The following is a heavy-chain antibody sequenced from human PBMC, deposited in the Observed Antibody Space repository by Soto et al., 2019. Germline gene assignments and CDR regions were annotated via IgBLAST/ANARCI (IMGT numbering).Heavy chain of an antibody. CDR3: ARAGRSDARQFDP. Sequence: GESLKISCKGSGYSFTNYWIGWVRQMPGKGLEWMGAIYGGDSDTRYSPSFQGQVTILAEKSISSAYLQWSSLQASDTAIYYCARAGRSDARQFDPWGQGTLVTVSS. CDR2: IYGGDSDT. V-gene: IGHV5-51*01. J-gene: IGHJ5*02. CDR1: GYSFTNYW. D-gene: IGHD3-3*01.